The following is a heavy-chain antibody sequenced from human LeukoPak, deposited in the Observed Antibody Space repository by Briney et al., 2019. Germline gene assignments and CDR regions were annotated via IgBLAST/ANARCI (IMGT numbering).Heavy chain of an antibody. D-gene: IGHD3-3*01. J-gene: IGHJ4*02. CDR3: TSTSKSGYYLAY. CDR2: IKSKTDGGTT. Sequence: GGSLRLSCAASGFTFSNAWMSWVRQAPGKGLEWVGRIKSKTDGGTTDYAAPVKGRFTISRDDSKNTLYPQMNSLKTEDTAVYYCTSTSKSGYYLAYWGQGTLVTVSS. V-gene: IGHV3-15*01. CDR1: GFTFSNAW.